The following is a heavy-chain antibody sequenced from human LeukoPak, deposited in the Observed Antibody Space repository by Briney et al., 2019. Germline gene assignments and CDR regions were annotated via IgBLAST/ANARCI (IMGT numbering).Heavy chain of an antibody. V-gene: IGHV3-48*03. J-gene: IGHJ6*04. CDR3: AELGITTIGGV. D-gene: IGHD3-10*02. CDR2: ISSSGSTI. CDR1: GFTFSSYE. Sequence: GGTLRLSCAASGFTFSSYEMNWVRQAPGKGLEWVSYISSSGSTIYYADSVKGRFTISRDNAKNSLYLQMNSLRAEDTAVYYCAELGITTIGGVWGKGTTVTISS.